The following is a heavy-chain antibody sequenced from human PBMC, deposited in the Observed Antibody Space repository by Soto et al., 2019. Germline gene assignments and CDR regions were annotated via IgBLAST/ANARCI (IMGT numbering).Heavy chain of an antibody. CDR3: ARLVDTAMVTSGYGMDV. D-gene: IGHD5-18*01. CDR1: GYSFTSYW. V-gene: IGHV5-51*01. Sequence: PGESLKISCKGSGYSFTSYWIGWVRQMPGKGLEWMGIIYPGDSDTRYSPSFQGQVTISADKSISTAYLQWSSLKASDTAVYYCARLVDTAMVTSGYGMDVWGQGTTVTVSS. J-gene: IGHJ6*02. CDR2: IYPGDSDT.